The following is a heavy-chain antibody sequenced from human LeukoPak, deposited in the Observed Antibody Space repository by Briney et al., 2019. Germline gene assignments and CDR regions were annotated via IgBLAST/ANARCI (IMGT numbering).Heavy chain of an antibody. V-gene: IGHV3-7*01. Sequence: PGGSLRLSCAASGFTLSSYWMSWVRQAPGKGLEWVANIKQDGSEKYYVDSVKGRFTISRDNAKNSLYLQMNSLRDDDTAMYYCARGASGHSSNWNFPYYYYYMDVWGKGTTVTISS. CDR2: IKQDGSEK. CDR3: ARGASGHSSNWNFPYYYYYMDV. J-gene: IGHJ6*03. D-gene: IGHD1-1*01. CDR1: GFTLSSYW.